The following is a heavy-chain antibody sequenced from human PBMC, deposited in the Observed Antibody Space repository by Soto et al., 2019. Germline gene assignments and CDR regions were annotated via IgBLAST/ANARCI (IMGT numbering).Heavy chain of an antibody. CDR2: VYYNGFS. V-gene: IGHV4-59*08. CDR1: DDSITDYY. Sequence: PSETLSLTCTVSDDSITDYYLSWIRQPPGKGLEWVGYVYYNGFSNQNPSLEGRVTMSLDTSKNLFSLNVTPVTAADTALYYCAAYSAYQSVFSSWGPGTLVTVSS. CDR3: AAYSAYQSVFSS. J-gene: IGHJ5*02. D-gene: IGHD5-12*01.